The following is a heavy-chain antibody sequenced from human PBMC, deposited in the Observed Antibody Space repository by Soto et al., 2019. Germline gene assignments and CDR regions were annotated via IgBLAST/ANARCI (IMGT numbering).Heavy chain of an antibody. Sequence: EVQLVESGGGLVQPGGSLRLSCAASGLTFSSYSMNWVRQAPGKGLEWVSDISTSSTTIHYADSVKARFTISRDNAKNSLYLQMNSLRAEDTAVYYCVMGYYFDYWGQGTLVTVSS. V-gene: IGHV3-48*01. CDR1: GLTFSSYS. CDR3: VMGYYFDY. D-gene: IGHD2-8*01. J-gene: IGHJ4*02. CDR2: ISTSSTTI.